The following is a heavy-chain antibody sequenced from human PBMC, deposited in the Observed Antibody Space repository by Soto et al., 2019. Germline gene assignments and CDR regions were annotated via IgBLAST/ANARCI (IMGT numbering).Heavy chain of an antibody. J-gene: IGHJ4*02. V-gene: IGHV5-51*01. D-gene: IGHD3-9*01. CDR2: IYPGDSDT. Sequence: PGESLKISCKTSGYDFFGFWIAWVRLMPGKGLEWMGIIYPGDSDTRYSPSFQGQVTISADKSFSTAYLQWSSLKASDTAIYFCARLELTGLDNWGQGTPVTVSS. CDR3: ARLELTGLDN. CDR1: GYDFFGFW.